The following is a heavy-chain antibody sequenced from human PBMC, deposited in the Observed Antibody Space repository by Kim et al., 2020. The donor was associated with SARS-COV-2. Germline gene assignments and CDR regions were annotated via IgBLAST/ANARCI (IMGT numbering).Heavy chain of an antibody. CDR3: ARDLAGYGSR. J-gene: IGHJ4*02. D-gene: IGHD1-1*01. CDR1: GFTFRSFW. V-gene: IGHV3-74*01. Sequence: GGSLRLSCAASGFTFRSFWMHWVRQVPGKGLVWVSRIDEDGRITDYAGSVKGRFTISRDNAKNSLYLQMNNLRADDTAVYYCARDLAGYGSRWGQGTLVT. CDR2: IDEDGRIT.